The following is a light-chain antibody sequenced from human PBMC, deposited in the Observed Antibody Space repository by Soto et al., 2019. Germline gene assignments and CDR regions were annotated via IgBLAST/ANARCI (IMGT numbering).Light chain of an antibody. CDR3: QEYNGRSS. CDR2: RTS. V-gene: IGKV3-15*01. Sequence: EGVTTQSPATLSVSPGERATLSCRASQNVGGDLAWYQQKPGQAPRLLIYRTSTRANGTPVRFSGSGSGTEFTLTISSLQCEDFAVYYCQEYNGRSSFGQGTKVEMK. J-gene: IGKJ1*01. CDR1: QNVGGD.